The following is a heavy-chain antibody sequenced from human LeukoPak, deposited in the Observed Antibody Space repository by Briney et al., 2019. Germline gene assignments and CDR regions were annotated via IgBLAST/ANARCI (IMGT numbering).Heavy chain of an antibody. D-gene: IGHD3-10*01. Sequence: SETLSLTCTVSGGSISSGGYYWSWIRQHPGEGLEWIGYIYYSGSTYYNPSLKSRVTISVDTSKNQFSLKLSSVTAADTAVYYCAREATMVRGVWFDPWGQGTLVTVSS. CDR3: AREATMVRGVWFDP. CDR1: GGSISSGGYY. CDR2: IYYSGST. V-gene: IGHV4-31*03. J-gene: IGHJ5*02.